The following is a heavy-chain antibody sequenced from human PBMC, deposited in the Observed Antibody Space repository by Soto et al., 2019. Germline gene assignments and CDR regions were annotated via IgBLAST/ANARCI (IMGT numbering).Heavy chain of an antibody. Sequence: EVALVESGGDLVQPGGSLTLSCAASGLIVSNVWMNWVRQTPGRGLEWLGRVKSGDDGGTTVHAAAVKDRFAISRDDSKNRMSLQMNSLKTDDTAVYYCTTTISTRGGFDIWGQGSVVTVSS. CDR3: TTTISTRGGFDI. J-gene: IGHJ3*02. CDR1: GLIVSNVW. CDR2: VKSGDDGGTT. D-gene: IGHD2-2*01. V-gene: IGHV3-15*07.